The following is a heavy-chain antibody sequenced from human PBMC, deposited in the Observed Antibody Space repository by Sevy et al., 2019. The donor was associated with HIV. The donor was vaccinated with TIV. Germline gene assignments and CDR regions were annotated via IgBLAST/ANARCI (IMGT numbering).Heavy chain of an antibody. CDR3: SRDSSGGIQLWCDFDY. CDR1: GFTFSSYS. D-gene: IGHD5-18*01. CDR2: ISSSSSYI. V-gene: IGHV3-21*01. Sequence: GGSLRLSCAASGFTFSSYSMNWVRQAPGKGLEWVASISSSSSYIYYADSVNGRFTISRDNAKNQLYLQMNSLRAEDTAVYYCSRDSSGGIQLWCDFDYWGQGTLVTVSS. J-gene: IGHJ4*02.